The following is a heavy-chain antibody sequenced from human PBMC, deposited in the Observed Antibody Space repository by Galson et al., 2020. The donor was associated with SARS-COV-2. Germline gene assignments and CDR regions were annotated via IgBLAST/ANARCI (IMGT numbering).Heavy chain of an antibody. CDR2: IYYSGST. CDR3: ARGFDY. V-gene: IGHV4-59*08. CDR1: GGSISSYY. J-gene: IGHJ4*02. Sequence: ASETLSLTCTVAGGSISSYYWSWIRQPPGKGLVWIGYIYYSGSTNYNPSLKSRVTISVDTSKNQYSLKLSSVTAADTAVYYCARGFDYWGQGTLVTVSS.